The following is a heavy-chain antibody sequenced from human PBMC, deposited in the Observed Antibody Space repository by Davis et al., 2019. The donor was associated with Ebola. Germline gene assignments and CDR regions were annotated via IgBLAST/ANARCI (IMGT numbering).Heavy chain of an antibody. CDR2: VNDSGST. CDR1: GGSFSGYY. D-gene: IGHD5-18*01. V-gene: IGHV4-34*01. CDR3: ARGYSSWFDP. Sequence: SETLSLTCAVYGGSFSGYYWSWIRQPPEKGLEWIGEVNDSGSTNYNPSLKSRVTISVDTSKNQFSLKLSSVTAADTAVYYCARGYSSWFDPWGQGTLVTVSS. J-gene: IGHJ5*02.